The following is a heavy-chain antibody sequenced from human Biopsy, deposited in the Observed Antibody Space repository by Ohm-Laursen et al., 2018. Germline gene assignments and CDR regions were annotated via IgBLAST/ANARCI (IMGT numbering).Heavy chain of an antibody. V-gene: IGHV3-33*01. D-gene: IGHD6-19*01. Sequence: SLRLSCAASGFKFDNYGMNWVRQAPGKGLEWVAVIWYDGSDKYYGDSVKGRFTISRDNAKNTVDLQMNSLRAEDTAVYYCARDHPSYSSGWYREPPIQCWGQGTLVTVSS. CDR1: GFKFDNYG. J-gene: IGHJ4*02. CDR2: IWYDGSDK. CDR3: ARDHPSYSSGWYREPPIQC.